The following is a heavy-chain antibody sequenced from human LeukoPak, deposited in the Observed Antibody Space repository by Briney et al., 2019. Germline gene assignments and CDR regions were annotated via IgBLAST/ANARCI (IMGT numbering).Heavy chain of an antibody. J-gene: IGHJ6*03. Sequence: GGSLRLSCAASGFTVNSNYMSWVRQAPGKGLEWVSVIYSGGSTYYADSVKGRFTISRDNSKNTLYLQMNSLRAEDTAVYYCARAPYYYYYMDVWGKGTTVTVSS. V-gene: IGHV3-66*02. CDR3: ARAPYYYYYMDV. CDR2: IYSGGST. CDR1: GFTVNSNY.